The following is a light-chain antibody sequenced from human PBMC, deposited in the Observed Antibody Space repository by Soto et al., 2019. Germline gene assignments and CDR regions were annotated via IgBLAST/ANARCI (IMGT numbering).Light chain of an antibody. CDR1: QSVSSY. J-gene: IGKJ4*01. V-gene: IGKV3-15*01. CDR2: GAS. Sequence: EIVLTQSPATLSLSPGERATLSCRASQSVSSYLAWYQQKPGQAPRLLIYGASTRATGIPARFSGSGSGTEFTLTISSLQSEDFAVYYCQQYSDWPLTFGGGTKVDIK. CDR3: QQYSDWPLT.